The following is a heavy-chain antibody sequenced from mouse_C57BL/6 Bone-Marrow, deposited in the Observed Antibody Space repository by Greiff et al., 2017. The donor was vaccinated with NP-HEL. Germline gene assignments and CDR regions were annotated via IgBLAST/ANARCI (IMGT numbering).Heavy chain of an antibody. CDR3: ASPYDYDVAWFAY. V-gene: IGHV5-6*01. Sequence: EVKLMESGGDLVKPGGSLKLSCAASGFTFSSYGMSWVRQTPDKRLEWVATISSGGSYTYYPDSVKGRFPISSDNAKNTLYLQMSRLKSEDTAMYYCASPYDYDVAWFAYWGQGTLVTVSA. CDR1: GFTFSSYG. J-gene: IGHJ3*01. CDR2: ISSGGSYT. D-gene: IGHD2-4*01.